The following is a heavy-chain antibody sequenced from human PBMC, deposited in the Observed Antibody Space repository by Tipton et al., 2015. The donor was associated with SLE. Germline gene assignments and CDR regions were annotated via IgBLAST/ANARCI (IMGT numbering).Heavy chain of an antibody. CDR3: ARDPGRYDFGPYGMDV. V-gene: IGHV4-39*07. J-gene: IGHJ6*02. D-gene: IGHD3-3*01. Sequence: TLSLTCTVSGGSISSSSYYWGWIRQPPGKGLEWIGSIYYSGSTYYNPSLKSRVTISVDTSKNQFSLNLSSVTAADTAVYYCARDPGRYDFGPYGMDVWGQGTTVTVSS. CDR1: GGSISSSSYY. CDR2: IYYSGST.